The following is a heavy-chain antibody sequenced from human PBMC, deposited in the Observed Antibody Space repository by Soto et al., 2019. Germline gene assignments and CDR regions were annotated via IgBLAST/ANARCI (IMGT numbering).Heavy chain of an antibody. V-gene: IGHV3-53*01. Sequence: GGSLRLSCAASGFTVSGMFMNWVRQAPGKGLEWVSVIYPAGPTYYADSVKGRFTISRDNSKNTLFLQLNNLRAEDTAVYYCERDADSSGLHYWGQGTLVTVSS. D-gene: IGHD6-19*01. CDR2: IYPAGPT. CDR1: GFTVSGMF. J-gene: IGHJ4*02. CDR3: ERDADSSGLHY.